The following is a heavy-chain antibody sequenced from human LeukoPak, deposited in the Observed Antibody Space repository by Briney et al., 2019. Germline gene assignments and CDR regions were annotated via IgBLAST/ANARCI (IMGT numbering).Heavy chain of an antibody. CDR3: ARTEGGGYSYGYWFDP. CDR2: IYYSGST. D-gene: IGHD5-18*01. J-gene: IGHJ5*02. CDR1: GGSINRYF. V-gene: IGHV4-59*01. Sequence: PSETLSLTCTVSGGSINRYFWSWIRQPPGKGLEWIGYIYYSGSTNYNPSLKSRVTISVDTSKNQFSLKLSSVTAADTAVYYCARTEGGGYSYGYWFDPWGQGTLVTVSS.